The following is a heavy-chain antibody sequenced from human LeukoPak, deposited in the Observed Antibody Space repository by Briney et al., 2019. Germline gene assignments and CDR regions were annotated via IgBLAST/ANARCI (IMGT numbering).Heavy chain of an antibody. J-gene: IGHJ4*02. Sequence: PGGSLRLSCAVSGCTFSNYAMHWVRQAPGKGLKWVALISYDGRNKYYADSVKGRFTVSRDNAKSTLYLQMNSLRGEDTAVYYCARDPALYCTGGSCREYYFDYWGQGALVTVSS. CDR2: ISYDGRNK. D-gene: IGHD2-15*01. CDR3: ARDPALYCTGGSCREYYFDY. CDR1: GCTFSNYA. V-gene: IGHV3-30*04.